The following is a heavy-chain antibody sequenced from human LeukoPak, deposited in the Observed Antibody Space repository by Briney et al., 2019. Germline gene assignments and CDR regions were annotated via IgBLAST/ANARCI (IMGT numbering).Heavy chain of an antibody. V-gene: IGHV1-2*02. CDR3: ARDRDDAFDI. CDR1: GYTFTVYY. CDR2: INPNSGGT. J-gene: IGHJ3*02. D-gene: IGHD3-10*01. Sequence: GASVTVSCKASGYTFTVYYMHWVRQAPGQGLEWMGWINPNSGGTNYAQKFQGRVTMTRDTSISTAYMELSRLRSDDTAVYYCARDRDDAFDIWGQGTMVTVSS.